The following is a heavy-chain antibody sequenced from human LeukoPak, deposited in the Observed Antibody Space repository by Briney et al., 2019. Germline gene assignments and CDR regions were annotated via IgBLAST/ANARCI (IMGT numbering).Heavy chain of an antibody. CDR1: GYTFTSYD. CDR2: MNPNSGNT. Sequence: ASVKVSYKASGYTFTSYDINWVRQATGQGLEWMGWMNPNSGNTGYAQKFQGRVTMTRNTSISTAYMELSSLRSEDTAVYYCASRGEVTFLTFDYWGQGTLVTVSS. D-gene: IGHD2/OR15-2a*01. V-gene: IGHV1-8*01. J-gene: IGHJ4*02. CDR3: ASRGEVTFLTFDY.